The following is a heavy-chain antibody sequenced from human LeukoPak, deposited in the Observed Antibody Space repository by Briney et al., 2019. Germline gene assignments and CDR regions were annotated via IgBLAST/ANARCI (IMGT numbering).Heavy chain of an antibody. V-gene: IGHV4-34*01. CDR3: ARLSRSYVDY. CDR2: INHSGST. J-gene: IGHJ4*02. Sequence: PSETLSLTCAVYGGSFSGCYWSWIRQPPGKGLEWIGEINHSGSTNYNPSLKSRVTISVDTSKNQFSLKLSSVTAADTAVYYCARLSRSYVDYWGQGTLVTVSS. CDR1: GGSFSGCY. D-gene: IGHD3-16*01.